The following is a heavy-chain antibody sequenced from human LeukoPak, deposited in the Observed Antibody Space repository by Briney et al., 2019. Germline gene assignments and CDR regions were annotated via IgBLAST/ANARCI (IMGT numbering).Heavy chain of an antibody. Sequence: ASVKVSCKASGYTFTGYYMHWVRQAPGQGLEWMGWINPNSGGTNYAQKFQGRVTMTRDTSISTAYMELSRLRSDDTAVYYCARDPISRYYMDVWGKGTTVTVSS. CDR1: GYTFTGYY. CDR3: ARDPISRYYMDV. CDR2: INPNSGGT. V-gene: IGHV1-2*02. D-gene: IGHD2-21*01. J-gene: IGHJ6*03.